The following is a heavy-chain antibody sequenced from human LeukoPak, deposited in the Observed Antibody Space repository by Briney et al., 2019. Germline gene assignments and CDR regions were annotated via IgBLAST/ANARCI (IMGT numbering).Heavy chain of an antibody. D-gene: IGHD6-13*01. CDR3: GRSIEAAGRAFDI. Sequence: PSETLSLTCTVSGGSISSYYWSWIRQPAGKGLEWVGRIYTSGSTNYNPSLKSRVTMSVDTSKNQFSLNLTSATAADTAVYYCGRSIEAAGRAFDIWGQGTKVSVSS. J-gene: IGHJ3*02. V-gene: IGHV4-4*07. CDR1: GGSISSYY. CDR2: IYTSGST.